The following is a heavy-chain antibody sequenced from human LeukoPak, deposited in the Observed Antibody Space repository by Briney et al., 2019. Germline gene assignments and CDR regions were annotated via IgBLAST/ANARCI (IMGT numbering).Heavy chain of an antibody. Sequence: SETLSLTCAVYGGSFSGYYWSWIRQPPGKGLEWIGEINHSGSTNYNPSLKSRVTISVDTSKNQFSLKLSSVTAADTAVYYCARTSGYHDYWGQGTLVTVSS. V-gene: IGHV4-34*01. J-gene: IGHJ4*02. CDR3: ARTSGYHDY. D-gene: IGHD3-22*01. CDR2: INHSGST. CDR1: GGSFSGYY.